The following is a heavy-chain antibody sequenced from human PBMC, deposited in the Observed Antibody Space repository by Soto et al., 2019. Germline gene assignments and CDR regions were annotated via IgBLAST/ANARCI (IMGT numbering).Heavy chain of an antibody. Sequence: QITLKESGPTLVKPTQTLTLTCTISGFSLNTGGVGVGWIRQPPGKALERLALIYWDDDKRYSPSLKSRLTTTKATSKNQVVLTLTNMDPFDTATYYCAYSRCGGDCLQSYSSHYYYGLDVWGQGTTVTVSS. CDR1: GFSLNTGGVG. CDR3: AYSRCGGDCLQSYSSHYYYGLDV. CDR2: IYWDDDK. J-gene: IGHJ6*02. D-gene: IGHD2-21*02. V-gene: IGHV2-5*02.